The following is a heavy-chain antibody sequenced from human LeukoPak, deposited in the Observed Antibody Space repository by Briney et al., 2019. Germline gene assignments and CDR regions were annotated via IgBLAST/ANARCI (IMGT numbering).Heavy chain of an antibody. CDR2: INHSGST. D-gene: IGHD4-23*01. CDR1: GGSFSGYY. V-gene: IGHV4-34*01. CDR3: ARGLGYGGNFYDY. Sequence: SETLSLTCAVYGGSFSGYYWSWIRQPPGKGMEWIGEINHSGSTNYNPSLKSRVTISVDTSKNQFSLKPSSVTAADTAVYYCARGLGYGGNFYDYWGQGTLVTVPS. J-gene: IGHJ4*02.